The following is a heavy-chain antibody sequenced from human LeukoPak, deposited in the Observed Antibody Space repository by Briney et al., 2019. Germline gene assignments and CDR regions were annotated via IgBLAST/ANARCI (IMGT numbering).Heavy chain of an antibody. D-gene: IGHD3-10*01. CDR2: TNPNSSNT. CDR1: GYTFTSYD. V-gene: IGHV1-8*01. J-gene: IGHJ4*01. CDR3: ARKFLGSRGYYFDY. Sequence: ASVKVSCSASGYTFTSYDINWERQATGQGLEWMGWTNPNSSNTDYEQKFPGRGTMTSATSISKTYMELSSMSSNDTAMYYCARKFLGSRGYYFDY.